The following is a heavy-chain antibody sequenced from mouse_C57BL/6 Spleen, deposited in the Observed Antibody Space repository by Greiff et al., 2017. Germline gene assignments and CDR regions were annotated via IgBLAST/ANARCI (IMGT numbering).Heavy chain of an antibody. CDR3: ARGDGKTYYAMDY. Sequence: EVQLQQSGPELVKPGASVKMSCKASGYTFTDYNMHWVKQSHGKSLEWIGYINPNNGGTSYNQKFKGKATLTVNKSSSTAYMELRSLTSEDSAVYYCARGDGKTYYAMDYWGQGTSVTVSS. J-gene: IGHJ4*01. CDR2: INPNNGGT. D-gene: IGHD2-1*01. V-gene: IGHV1-22*01. CDR1: GYTFTDYN.